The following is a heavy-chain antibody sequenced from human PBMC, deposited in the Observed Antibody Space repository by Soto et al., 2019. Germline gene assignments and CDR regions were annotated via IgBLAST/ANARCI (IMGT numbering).Heavy chain of an antibody. CDR2: IYYSGST. Sequence: ASETLSLTCTVSGGSISSSSYYWGWIRQPPGKGLEWIGSIYYSGSTYYNPSLKSRVTISVDTSKNQFSLKLSSVTAADTAVYYCARPFDYGDYANWGQGTLVTVSS. J-gene: IGHJ4*02. D-gene: IGHD4-17*01. V-gene: IGHV4-39*01. CDR3: ARPFDYGDYAN. CDR1: GGSISSSSYY.